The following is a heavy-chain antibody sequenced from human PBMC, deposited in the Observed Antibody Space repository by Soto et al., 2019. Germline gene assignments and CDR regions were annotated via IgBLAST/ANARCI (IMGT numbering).Heavy chain of an antibody. CDR2: IYPDDSDT. D-gene: IGHD2-8*02. Sequence: VDSLKISCQAYGSSFANFRIAWVRQMPGEGLEWLGIIYPDDSDTRYSPSFLGQVTISADKSIKTTYLQWSSLKASDTAIYFCASSVLVTSTMNSFDLWGQGTLVSVSS. J-gene: IGHJ4*02. CDR3: ASSVLVTSTMNSFDL. V-gene: IGHV5-51*01. CDR1: GSSFANFR.